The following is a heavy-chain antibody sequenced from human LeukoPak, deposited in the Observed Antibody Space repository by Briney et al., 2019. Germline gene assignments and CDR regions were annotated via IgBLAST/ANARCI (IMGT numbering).Heavy chain of an antibody. CDR1: GGSISSGSYY. CDR3: ASKVVSPPNYFDY. Sequence: SQTLSLTCTVSGGSISSGSYYWGWIRQPPGKGLEWIGSIHHSGSTNYNPSLKSRVTISIDKSKNQFSLKLSSVTAADTAVYYCASKVVSPPNYFDYWGQGTLVTVSS. D-gene: IGHD3-16*02. CDR2: IHHSGST. J-gene: IGHJ4*02. V-gene: IGHV4-39*07.